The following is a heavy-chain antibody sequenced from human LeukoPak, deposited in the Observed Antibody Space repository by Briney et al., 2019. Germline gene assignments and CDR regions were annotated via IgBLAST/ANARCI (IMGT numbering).Heavy chain of an antibody. CDR2: ISGRGGST. J-gene: IGHJ4*02. CDR3: ARAEGGGPQNFDY. CDR1: GFTFSNYA. D-gene: IGHD3-16*01. V-gene: IGHV3-23*01. Sequence: GGSLRLSCTVSGFTFSNYAMNWVRQAPGKGLEWVSGISGRGGSTYYAVSAKGRSTISRDNSKNTVYLQLNSLRAEDTALYYCARAEGGGPQNFDYWGQGTLVTVSS.